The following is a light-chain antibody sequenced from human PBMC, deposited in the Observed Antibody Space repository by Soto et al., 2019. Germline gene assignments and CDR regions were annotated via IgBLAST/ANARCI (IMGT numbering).Light chain of an antibody. J-gene: IGKJ4*01. CDR2: LAS. CDR1: QDIVTY. V-gene: IGKV1-9*01. Sequence: IQLTQSPSSLSASVGDRVTITCRASQDIVTYLAWYQQKPGKAPKLLIYLASTLQGGVPSRFSGSGSGTDFTLTIRSLQPQDVATYYCQSLNSFPLNFGGGTKVVIK. CDR3: QSLNSFPLN.